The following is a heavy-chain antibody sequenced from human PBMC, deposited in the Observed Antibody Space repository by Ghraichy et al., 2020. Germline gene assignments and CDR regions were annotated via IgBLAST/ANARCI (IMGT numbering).Heavy chain of an antibody. J-gene: IGHJ4*02. D-gene: IGHD6-6*01. CDR2: IYPGDSDT. Sequence: GESLNISCKGSGYSFTSYWIGWVRQMPGKGLEWMGIIYPGDSDTRYSPSFQGQVTISGDKSISTAYLQWSSLKASDTAMYYCATAAIAPRLFFDYWGQGTLVTVSS. V-gene: IGHV5-51*01. CDR1: GYSFTSYW. CDR3: ATAAIAPRLFFDY.